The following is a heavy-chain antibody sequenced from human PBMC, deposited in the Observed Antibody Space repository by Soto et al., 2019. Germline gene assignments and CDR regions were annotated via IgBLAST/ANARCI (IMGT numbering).Heavy chain of an antibody. Sequence: GSLRLSCAASGFTFSGSAMHWVRQASGKGLEWVGRIRSKANSYATVYAASVKGRFTISRDDSKNTAYLQMNSLKTEDTAVYYCTNIAVAGDYYYYGMDVRGQGTTVTVSS. CDR1: GFTFSGSA. J-gene: IGHJ6*02. CDR3: TNIAVAGDYYYYGMDV. CDR2: IRSKANSYAT. D-gene: IGHD6-19*01. V-gene: IGHV3-73*01.